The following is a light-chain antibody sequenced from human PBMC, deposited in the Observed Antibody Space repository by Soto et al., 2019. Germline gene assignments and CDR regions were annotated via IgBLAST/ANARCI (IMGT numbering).Light chain of an antibody. CDR3: QQRYNWPPT. Sequence: EIVLSQSPAILSLSPGDRATLSCRASQTVSSFLAWYQQKPGQAPMLLSYDTSNRATGVPARFSASGSGTDFPLTSSSLEPEDFAVYFCQQRYNWPPTFGQGTKLEIK. V-gene: IGKV3-11*01. J-gene: IGKJ2*01. CDR2: DTS. CDR1: QTVSSF.